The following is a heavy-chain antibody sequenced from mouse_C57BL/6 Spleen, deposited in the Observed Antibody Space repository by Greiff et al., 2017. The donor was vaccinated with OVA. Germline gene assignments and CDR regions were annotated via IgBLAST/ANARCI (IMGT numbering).Heavy chain of an antibody. CDR2: ISSGGDYI. Sequence: EVKLMESGEGLVKPGGSLKLSCAASGFTFSSYAMSWVRQTPEKRLEWVAYISSGGDYIYYADTVKGRFTISRDNARNTLYLQMSSLKSEDTAMYYCTRDPITTVVAPVAMDYWGQGTSVTVSS. CDR1: GFTFSSYA. V-gene: IGHV5-9-1*02. D-gene: IGHD1-1*01. J-gene: IGHJ4*01. CDR3: TRDPITTVVAPVAMDY.